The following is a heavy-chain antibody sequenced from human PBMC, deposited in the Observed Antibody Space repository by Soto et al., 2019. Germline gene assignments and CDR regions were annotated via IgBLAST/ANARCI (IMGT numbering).Heavy chain of an antibody. D-gene: IGHD2-2*01. V-gene: IGHV4-59*08. CDR1: GGSITSYY. CDR2: ISYTGSS. CDR3: ATSGYCTSTSCYSFDY. J-gene: IGHJ4*02. Sequence: QVQLQESGPGLVKASETLSLTCAVSGGSITSYYWSWIRQPPGKGLEWIGYISYTGSSNYNPSRTSRVTISIAASKNQFSRRLSSVTAADPAVYYCATSGYCTSTSCYSFDYWGQGILVTVSS.